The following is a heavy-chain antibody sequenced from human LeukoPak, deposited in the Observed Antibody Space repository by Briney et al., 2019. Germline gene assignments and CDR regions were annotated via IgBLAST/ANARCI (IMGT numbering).Heavy chain of an antibody. J-gene: IGHJ3*01. CDR1: GFTFSTFS. V-gene: IGHV3-21*01. Sequence: GGSLRLSCAASGFTFSTFSMNWVRQTPGKGLEWISAISGSGSDIYYAHTVKGRFTISRDNPKSSLYLQMNSLRAEDTAVYYCARRTFPNDAFDVWGQGTVVTVSS. D-gene: IGHD1-7*01. CDR3: ARRTFPNDAFDV. CDR2: ISGSGSDI.